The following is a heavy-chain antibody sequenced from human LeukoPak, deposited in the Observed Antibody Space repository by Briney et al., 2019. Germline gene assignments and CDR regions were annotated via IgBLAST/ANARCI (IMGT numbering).Heavy chain of an antibody. CDR3: ARKLGAPHYFDF. Sequence: GASVKVSCMASGCTFTSYDIHWVRQATGQGLEWMGWMNPITGKTDFAKKFQGRVTMTRNTSINTVYMELSSLRSEDTAVYYCARKLGAPHYFDFWGQGTRVTVSS. CDR2: MNPITGKT. CDR1: GCTFTSYD. J-gene: IGHJ4*02. D-gene: IGHD1-26*01. V-gene: IGHV1-8*01.